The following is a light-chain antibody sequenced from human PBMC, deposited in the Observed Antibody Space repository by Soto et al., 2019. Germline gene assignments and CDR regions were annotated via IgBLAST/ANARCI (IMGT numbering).Light chain of an antibody. CDR1: QSIDTW. J-gene: IGKJ2*01. CDR3: HQYNSFSPST. CDR2: KAS. Sequence: DIQMTQSPSTLSASVRDRVTITCRASQSIDTWLAWYQQKPGKAPKLLIYKASNLVSGVPSRFSGSGSGTEFTLTISSLQPDDFATYYCHQYNSFSPSTFGQGTKLEIK. V-gene: IGKV1-5*03.